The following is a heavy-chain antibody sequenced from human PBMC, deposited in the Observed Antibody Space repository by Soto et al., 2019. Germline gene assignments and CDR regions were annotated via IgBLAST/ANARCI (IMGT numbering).Heavy chain of an antibody. J-gene: IGHJ4*02. D-gene: IGHD1-1*01. Sequence: PGGSLRLSCAASGFNVGAFAVSWVRQAPGKGLEWVAGISVSDVFIYYSDSVRGRFYISRDASENILYLQMNSLRVDDTALYYCTRETIAGTTGLGSWGPGTLVTVSS. CDR2: ISVSDVFI. CDR3: TRETIAGTTGLGS. V-gene: IGHV3-23*01. CDR1: GFNVGAFA.